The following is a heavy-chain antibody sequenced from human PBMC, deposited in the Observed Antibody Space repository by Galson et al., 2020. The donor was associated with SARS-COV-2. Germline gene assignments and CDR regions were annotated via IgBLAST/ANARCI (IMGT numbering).Heavy chain of an antibody. CDR3: AGWYIRF. Sequence: GESLKIPCAASGFTFSTSYMSWVRQAPGNGLEWLSYIGGSSDVIKYADSVKGRFTISRDNAKNLLYLQMNSLRDEDTAVYYCAGWYIRFWGQGTLVTVSS. V-gene: IGHV3-48*02. CDR1: GFTFSTSY. D-gene: IGHD6-19*01. J-gene: IGHJ4*02. CDR2: IGGSSDVI.